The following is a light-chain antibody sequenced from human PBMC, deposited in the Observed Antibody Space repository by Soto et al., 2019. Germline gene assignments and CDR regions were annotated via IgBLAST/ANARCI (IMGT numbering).Light chain of an antibody. V-gene: IGLV2-14*03. Sequence: QSVLTQPASVSGSPGQSITISCTGTSSDVGAYNYVSWYQQHPGKDPKLMIYEVSNRPSGVSNRFSGSKSANTASLTISGLQAGDEADYYCSSYTSSSTWLFGGGTKLTVL. CDR2: EVS. CDR3: SSYTSSSTWL. J-gene: IGLJ3*02. CDR1: SSDVGAYNY.